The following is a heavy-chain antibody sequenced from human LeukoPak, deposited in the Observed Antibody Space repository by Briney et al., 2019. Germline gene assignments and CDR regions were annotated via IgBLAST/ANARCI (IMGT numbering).Heavy chain of an antibody. V-gene: IGHV5-51*01. CDR2: IYPGDSDT. Sequence: GESLKISCKGSGYRFTSYWIGWVRQMPGKGLEWMGSIYPGDSDTRYRPSFQGQVTISADKSITTAYLQWSSLKASDTAIYYCATPQVSGWNFDYWGQGTLVTVSS. CDR1: GYRFTSYW. D-gene: IGHD6-19*01. J-gene: IGHJ4*02. CDR3: ATPQVSGWNFDY.